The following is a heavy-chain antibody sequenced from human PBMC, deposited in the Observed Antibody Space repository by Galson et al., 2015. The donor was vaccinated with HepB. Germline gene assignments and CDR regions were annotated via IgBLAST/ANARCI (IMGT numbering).Heavy chain of an antibody. V-gene: IGHV3-53*01. D-gene: IGHD5-12*01. CDR2: IYSGDRT. CDR3: ARGTSGHDC. J-gene: IGHJ4*02. Sequence: SLRLSCAGSGFSVSDSFMSWVRQAPGKGLEWVSIIYSGDRTFYTDSVKGRFSISRDNSRNTMYLQMNSLKGDDTAVYYCARGTSGHDCWGQGTLVTVSP. CDR1: GFSVSDSF.